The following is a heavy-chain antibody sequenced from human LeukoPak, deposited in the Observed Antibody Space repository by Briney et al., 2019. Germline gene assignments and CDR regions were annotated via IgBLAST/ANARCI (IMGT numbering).Heavy chain of an antibody. V-gene: IGHV3-23*01. CDR1: GFTFSSYA. J-gene: IGHJ4*02. D-gene: IGHD3-22*01. Sequence: GGSLRLSCAASGFTFSSYAMSWVRQAPGRGLEWVSAISGSGGSTYYADSVKGRFTISRDNSKNTLYLQMNSLRAEDTAVYYCAKVPLGGGLFHDYWGQGTLVTVSS. CDR2: ISGSGGST. CDR3: AKVPLGGGLFHDY.